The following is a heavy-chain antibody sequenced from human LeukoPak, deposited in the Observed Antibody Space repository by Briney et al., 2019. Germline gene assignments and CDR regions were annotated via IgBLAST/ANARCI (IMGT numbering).Heavy chain of an antibody. J-gene: IGHJ3*02. Sequence: SETLSLTCTVSGDSISSYYWSWIRQPPGKGLEWIGYIYYSGRTNYNPSLKSRVTISLDTSKNQFSLKLSSVTAADTAVYYCASGIVEDQETGAFDIWGQGTMVTVSS. CDR3: ASGIVEDQETGAFDI. V-gene: IGHV4-59*08. D-gene: IGHD2-15*01. CDR2: IYYSGRT. CDR1: GDSISSYY.